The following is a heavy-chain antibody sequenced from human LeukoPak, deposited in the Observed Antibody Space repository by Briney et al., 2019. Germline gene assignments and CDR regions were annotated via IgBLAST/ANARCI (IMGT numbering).Heavy chain of an antibody. J-gene: IGHJ4*02. V-gene: IGHV1-3*01. D-gene: IGHD2-8*01. CDR2: INAGNGNT. Sequence: ASVKVSCKASGYTFTSYAMHWVRQAPGRRLEWMGWINAGNGNTKYSQKFQGRVTITRDTSASTAYMELSSLRSEDTAVYYCARSLRLYYSYCYWGQGTLVTVSS. CDR1: GYTFTSYA. CDR3: ARSLRLYYSYCY.